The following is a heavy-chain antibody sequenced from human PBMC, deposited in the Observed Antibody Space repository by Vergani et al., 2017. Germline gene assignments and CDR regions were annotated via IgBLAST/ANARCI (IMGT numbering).Heavy chain of an antibody. J-gene: IGHJ3*02. CDR2: LSASDRRT. D-gene: IGHD6-19*01. CDR3: AKVGRSEVAGTFGAFDI. Sequence: VNLVGSGGGVVQPGRSLRLSCAASGFTFSDSYMSWVRQAPGKGLEWVSTLSASDRRTHYADSVKGRFTISRDNSKNTLFLHMNSLRPEDTAVYYCAKVGRSEVAGTFGAFDIWGQGTMVTVSS. V-gene: IGHV3-23*04. CDR1: GFTFSDSY.